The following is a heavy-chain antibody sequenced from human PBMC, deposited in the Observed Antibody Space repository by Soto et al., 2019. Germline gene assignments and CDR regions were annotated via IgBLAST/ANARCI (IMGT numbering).Heavy chain of an antibody. CDR1: GFTFSKHA. CDR3: AKVLWFGEPPPYYYYGMDV. D-gene: IGHD3-10*01. CDR2: ISGGGGST. Sequence: QPGGSLRLSCVASGFTFSKHALAWVRQAPGKGLEWVSAISGGGGSTYYADSVKGRFTISRDNSKNTLYLQMNSLRAEDTAVYYCAKVLWFGEPPPYYYYGMDVWGQGTTVTVSS. J-gene: IGHJ6*02. V-gene: IGHV3-23*01.